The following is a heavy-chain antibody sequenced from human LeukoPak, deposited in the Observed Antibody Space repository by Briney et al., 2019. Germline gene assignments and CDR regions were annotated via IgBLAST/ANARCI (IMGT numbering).Heavy chain of an antibody. CDR3: ARDGIAVAGADY. V-gene: IGHV1-69*13. CDR1: GGTFSSYA. Sequence: ASVKVSCKASGGTFSSYAISWVRQAPGQGLEWMGGIIPIFGTANYAQKFQGRVTITADESTSTAYMELSSLRSEDTAVYYCARDGIAVAGADYWGQGTLITVSS. J-gene: IGHJ4*02. D-gene: IGHD6-19*01. CDR2: IIPIFGTA.